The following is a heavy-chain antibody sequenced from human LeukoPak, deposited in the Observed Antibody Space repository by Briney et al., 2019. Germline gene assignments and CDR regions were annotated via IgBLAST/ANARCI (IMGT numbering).Heavy chain of an antibody. V-gene: IGHV3-7*03. J-gene: IGHJ4*02. D-gene: IGHD1-1*01. CDR3: ARNGRHWSYYFDY. CDR1: GFTFRTYW. Sequence: PGGSLRLSCAASGFTFRTYWMSWVRQAPGKGLEWVANIRDDGGEKHYVDSVEGRFTISRDNAKNSLFLQMNTLRAEDTAIYFCARNGRHWSYYFDYWGQGSLVTVSS. CDR2: IRDDGGEK.